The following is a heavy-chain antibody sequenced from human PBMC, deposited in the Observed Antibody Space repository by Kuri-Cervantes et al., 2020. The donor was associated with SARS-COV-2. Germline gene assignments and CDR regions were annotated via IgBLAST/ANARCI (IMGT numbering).Heavy chain of an antibody. CDR2: ISAYNGNT. CDR1: GYTFTSYG. Sequence: ASVKVSCKASGYTFTSYGISWVRQAPGQGLEWMGWISAYNGNTNYAQKLQGRVTMTTDTSTSTAYMELRSLGSDDTAVYYCARVDDTAMVIAHGAFDIWGQGTMVTVSS. CDR3: ARVDDTAMVIAHGAFDI. J-gene: IGHJ3*02. V-gene: IGHV1-18*01. D-gene: IGHD5-18*01.